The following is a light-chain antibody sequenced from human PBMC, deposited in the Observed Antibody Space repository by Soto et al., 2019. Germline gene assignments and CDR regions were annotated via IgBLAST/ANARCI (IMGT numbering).Light chain of an antibody. Sequence: SYELTQPPSVSVAPGQSARITCGGNTIGTKSVHWYQQKPGQAPVVVVHDDSDRPSGIPERFSGSNSGNTATLTISRVEAGDEADYYCQVWDSSSDHVVFGGGTQLTVL. CDR1: TIGTKS. CDR2: DDS. V-gene: IGLV3-21*02. CDR3: QVWDSSSDHVV. J-gene: IGLJ2*01.